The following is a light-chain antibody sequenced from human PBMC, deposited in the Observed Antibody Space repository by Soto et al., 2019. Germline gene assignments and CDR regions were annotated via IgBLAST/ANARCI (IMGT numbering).Light chain of an antibody. CDR1: QHINNY. J-gene: IGKJ3*01. CDR3: QQYYNLPYP. Sequence: DVQMTQSPSSLSASVGARITITCQASQHINNYLTWYQQKPGKDPRLLIFDASNLARGIPSRFSGRGFVTDFTFHISNLQPDDVAPSYCQQYYNLPYPFGPGTRVDVK. V-gene: IGKV1-33*01. CDR2: DAS.